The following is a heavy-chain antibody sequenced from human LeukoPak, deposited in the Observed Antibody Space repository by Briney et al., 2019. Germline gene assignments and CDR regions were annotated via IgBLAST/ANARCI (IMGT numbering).Heavy chain of an antibody. V-gene: IGHV1-46*01. CDR3: ARAERWLQCDY. J-gene: IGHJ4*02. D-gene: IGHD5-24*01. CDR1: GYTFTSYY. Sequence: ASVKVSCKASGYTFTSYYMHWVRQAPGQGLEWMGIINSSGGSTSYAQKFQGRVTMTRDTSTRTVYMELSSLRSEHTAVYCCARAERWLQCDYWGQGTLVTVSS. CDR2: INSSGGST.